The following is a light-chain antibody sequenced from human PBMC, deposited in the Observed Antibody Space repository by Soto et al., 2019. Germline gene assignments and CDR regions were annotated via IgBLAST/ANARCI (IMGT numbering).Light chain of an antibody. CDR1: QSITGW. J-gene: IGKJ1*01. CDR3: QQYNNYFWA. CDR2: DAT. Sequence: DIQMTQSPSTLSASVGDRVTITCRASQSITGWLAWYQQKPGMAPNLLISDATTLEGGVPSRFSASGSGAEFTLTISSLQPDDLATYYCQQYNNYFWAFGQGTKVDIK. V-gene: IGKV1-5*01.